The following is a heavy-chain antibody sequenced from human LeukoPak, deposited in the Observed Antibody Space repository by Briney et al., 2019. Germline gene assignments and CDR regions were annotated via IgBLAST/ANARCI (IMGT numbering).Heavy chain of an antibody. D-gene: IGHD3-16*02. V-gene: IGHV4-34*01. J-gene: IGHJ5*02. CDR3: ARRSDYVWGSYRYTSWFDP. Sequence: SETLSLTCAVYGGSFSGYYWSWIRQPPGKGLEWIGEINHSGSTNYNPSLKSRVTISVDTSKNQFSLKLSSVTAADTAVYYCARRSDYVWGSYRYTSWFDPWGQGTLVTVSS. CDR1: GGSFSGYY. CDR2: INHSGST.